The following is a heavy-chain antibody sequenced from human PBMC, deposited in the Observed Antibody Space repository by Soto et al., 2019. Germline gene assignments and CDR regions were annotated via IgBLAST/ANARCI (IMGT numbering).Heavy chain of an antibody. D-gene: IGHD2-21*02. CDR3: ARNFCGGDCSDDYYYYAMDV. Sequence: PSETLSLTCTVSGDSVSSGSYYWSWIRRPPGKGLEWIGHIYYSGSTNYNPSLKSRVTISVDTSKNQFSLKLSSVTAADTAVYYCARNFCGGDCSDDYYYYAMDVWGQGTTVTVSS. V-gene: IGHV4-61*01. J-gene: IGHJ6*02. CDR1: GDSVSSGSYY. CDR2: IYYSGST.